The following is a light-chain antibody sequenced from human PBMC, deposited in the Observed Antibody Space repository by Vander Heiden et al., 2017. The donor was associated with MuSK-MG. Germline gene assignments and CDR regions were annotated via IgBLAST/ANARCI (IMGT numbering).Light chain of an antibody. CDR2: GAS. CDR3: QQDYPPPLT. CDR1: QSVLSSLNYRNY. Sequence: DIVMTQSPDSLAVSLRERATIKCKSSQSVLSSLNYRNYLAWYQQQPGQPPKLLIHGASTRESGVPDRFSGSGSGTDFTLTISSLQAEDVAVYYCQQDYPPPLTFGGGTTVEIK. V-gene: IGKV4-1*01. J-gene: IGKJ4*01.